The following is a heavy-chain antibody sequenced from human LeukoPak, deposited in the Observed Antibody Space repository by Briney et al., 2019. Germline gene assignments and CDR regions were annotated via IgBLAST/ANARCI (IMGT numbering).Heavy chain of an antibody. D-gene: IGHD2-21*02. J-gene: IGHJ3*02. CDR3: AIAYCGGDCYSGRGYIAFDI. Sequence: ASVKVSCKASGYTFTSYYMHWVRQAPGQGLEWMGIINPSGGSTSYAQKFQGRVTMTRDMSTSTVYMELSSLRSEDTAVYYCAIAYCGGDCYSGRGYIAFDIWGQGTMVTVSS. CDR1: GYTFTSYY. CDR2: INPSGGST. V-gene: IGHV1-46*01.